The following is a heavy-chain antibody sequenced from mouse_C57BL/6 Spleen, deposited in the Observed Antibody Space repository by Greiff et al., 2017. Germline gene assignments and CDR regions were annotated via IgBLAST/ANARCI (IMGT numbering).Heavy chain of an antibody. CDR2: IDPSDSYT. J-gene: IGHJ2*01. CDR3: AAGSYSNYYFDY. V-gene: IGHV1-69*01. CDR1: GYTFTSYW. Sequence: QVQLQQPGAELVMPGASVKLSCKASGYTFTSYWMHWVKQRPGQGLEWIGEIDPSDSYTNYNQKFKGKSTLTVDKSSSTAYMQLSSLTSEDSAVYYCAAGSYSNYYFDYWGQGTTLTVSS. D-gene: IGHD2-5*01.